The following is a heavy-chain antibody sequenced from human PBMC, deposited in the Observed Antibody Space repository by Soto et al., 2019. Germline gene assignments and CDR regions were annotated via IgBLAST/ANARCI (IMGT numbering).Heavy chain of an antibody. J-gene: IGHJ4*02. CDR1: GGSISSSSYY. Sequence: PSETLSLTCTFSGGSISSSSYYWGWIRHPPGKGLEWIGSIYYSGSTYYNPSLKSRVTISVDTSKNQFSLKLSSVTAADTAVYYCARLRRRFLEWYFEYWGQGTLITVS. CDR3: ARLRRRFLEWYFEY. CDR2: IYYSGST. V-gene: IGHV4-39*01. D-gene: IGHD3-3*01.